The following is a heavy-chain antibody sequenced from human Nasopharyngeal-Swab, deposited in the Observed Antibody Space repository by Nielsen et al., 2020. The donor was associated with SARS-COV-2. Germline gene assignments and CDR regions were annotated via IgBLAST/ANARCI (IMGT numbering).Heavy chain of an antibody. CDR1: GYTFTSYG. J-gene: IGHJ6*02. CDR3: ARDHIVGATTGYYYGMDV. D-gene: IGHD1-26*01. Sequence: ASVKVSCKASGYTFTSYGISWVRQAPGQGLEWMGWISAYNGNTNYAQKLQGRVTMTTDTSTSTAYMELRSLRSDDTAVYYCARDHIVGATTGYYYGMDVWGQGTTVTVS. V-gene: IGHV1-18*01. CDR2: ISAYNGNT.